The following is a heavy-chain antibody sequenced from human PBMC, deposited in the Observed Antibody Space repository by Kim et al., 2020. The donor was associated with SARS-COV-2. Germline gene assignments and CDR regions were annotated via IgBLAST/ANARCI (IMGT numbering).Heavy chain of an antibody. CDR1: GYTFTDYY. D-gene: IGHD3-3*01. CDR3: ARSAHFWSGHYLDF. CDR2: INPYSGDT. J-gene: IGHJ4*02. Sequence: ASVKVSCKASGYTFTDYYIHWVRQAPGQGLEWMGWINPYSGDTNYAQKFQGRVTMTRDTSLSTPYVELSSLRSDDTAVYYCARSAHFWSGHYLDFWGQGTLMTVSP. V-gene: IGHV1-2*02.